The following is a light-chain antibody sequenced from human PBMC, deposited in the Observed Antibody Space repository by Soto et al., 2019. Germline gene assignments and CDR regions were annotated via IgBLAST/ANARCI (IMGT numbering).Light chain of an antibody. J-gene: IGKJ1*01. CDR3: HQRSTWPWT. V-gene: IGKV3-11*01. CDR1: QSVGKY. Sequence: EIVLTQSPATLSLSPGERATLSCRASQSVGKYLAWYQQKPGQAPRLLISDASDRATGIPARFSGGGSGTDFTLTISRLEPEDFAVYYCHQRSTWPWTFGHGTKVEIK. CDR2: DAS.